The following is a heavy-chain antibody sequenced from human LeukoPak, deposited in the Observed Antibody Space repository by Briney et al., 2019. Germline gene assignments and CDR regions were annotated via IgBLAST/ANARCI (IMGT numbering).Heavy chain of an antibody. J-gene: IGHJ3*02. V-gene: IGHV3-30-3*01. CDR1: GFTFSSYA. CDR2: ISYDGSNK. CDR3: ATMPTYYYGSGSYQADAFDI. D-gene: IGHD3-10*01. Sequence: GGSLRLSCAASGFTFSSYAMHWVRQAPGKGLEWVAVISYDGSNKYYADSVKGRFTISRDNSKNTLNLQMNSLRAEDTAVYYCATMPTYYYGSGSYQADAFDIWGQGTMVTVSS.